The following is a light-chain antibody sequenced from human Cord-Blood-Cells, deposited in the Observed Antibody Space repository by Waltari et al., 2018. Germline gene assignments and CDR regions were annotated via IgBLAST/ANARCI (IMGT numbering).Light chain of an antibody. V-gene: IGKV1-5*03. CDR2: KAS. CDR1: QSISSW. J-gene: IGKJ1*01. CDR3: QQYNSYSRT. Sequence: DIQMTQSPSTLSASVRDSVTITCRASQSISSWLAWYHQKPGKAPKLLSYKASSLESGVPSRFSGSGSGTEFTLTISSLQPDDFATYYCQQYNSYSRTFGQGTKVEIK.